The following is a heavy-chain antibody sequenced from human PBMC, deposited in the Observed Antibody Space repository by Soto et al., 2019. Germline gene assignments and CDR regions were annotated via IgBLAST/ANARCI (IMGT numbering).Heavy chain of an antibody. D-gene: IGHD6-19*01. CDR3: ARHIAVAGTMGFDY. Sequence: QVQLQESGPGLVKPSGTLSLTCAVSGASISDNNWWSWVRQPPGKGLEWIGAVVHWGTINYNPSLRGRVIISLDRSQNQISLTLSSVPATDSAVYYCARHIAVAGTMGFDYGGQGNLVSVSS. CDR1: GASISDNNW. J-gene: IGHJ4*02. CDR2: VVHWGTI. V-gene: IGHV4-4*02.